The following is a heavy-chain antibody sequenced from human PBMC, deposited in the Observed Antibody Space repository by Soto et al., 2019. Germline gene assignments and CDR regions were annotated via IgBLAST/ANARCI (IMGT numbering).Heavy chain of an antibody. D-gene: IGHD1-1*01. Sequence: EVQLVESGGGLVQPGGSLRLSCAASGFTFSDHSMDWVRQAPGKGLEWVGRSRNKANSYTTEYAASVKGRFTISRDDSKNSLYLQMNSLKTEDTAVYYCARDSWNWGQGTLVTVSS. CDR3: ARDSWN. J-gene: IGHJ4*02. CDR1: GFTFSDHS. CDR2: SRNKANSYTT. V-gene: IGHV3-72*01.